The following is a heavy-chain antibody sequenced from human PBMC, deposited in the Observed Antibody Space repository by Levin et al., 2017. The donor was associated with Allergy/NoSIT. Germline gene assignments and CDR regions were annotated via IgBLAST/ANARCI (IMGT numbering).Heavy chain of an antibody. V-gene: IGHV1-18*01. Sequence: ASVKVSCKASGYTFTSYGISWVRQAPGQGLEWMGWISAYNGNTNYAQKLQGRVTMTTDTSTSTAYMELRSLRSDDTAVYYCARSPDDFWSGYLLDYWGQGTLVTVSS. D-gene: IGHD3-3*01. CDR2: ISAYNGNT. J-gene: IGHJ4*02. CDR1: GYTFTSYG. CDR3: ARSPDDFWSGYLLDY.